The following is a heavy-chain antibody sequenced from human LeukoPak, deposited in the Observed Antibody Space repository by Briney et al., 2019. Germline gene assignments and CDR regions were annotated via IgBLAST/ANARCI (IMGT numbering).Heavy chain of an antibody. Sequence: SGGSLRLSCAASGFTFSSYGMHWVRQAPGKGLEWVAVISYDRSNEYYADSVKGRFTISRDNSKNTLYLQMNSLRTEDTAVYYCAKDLGSAGDLWSGYYYDYWGQGTLVTVSS. D-gene: IGHD3-3*01. CDR3: AKDLGSAGDLWSGYYYDY. J-gene: IGHJ4*02. V-gene: IGHV3-30*18. CDR1: GFTFSSYG. CDR2: ISYDRSNE.